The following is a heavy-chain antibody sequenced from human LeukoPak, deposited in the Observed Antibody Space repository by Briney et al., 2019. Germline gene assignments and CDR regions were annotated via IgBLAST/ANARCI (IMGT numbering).Heavy chain of an antibody. CDR1: GYTFTGYY. J-gene: IGHJ4*02. Sequence: GASVKVSCKASGYTFTGYYMHWVRQAPGQGLEWMGWISAYNGNTNYAQKLQGRVTMTTDTSTSTAYMELRSLRSDDTAVYYCARTHPVYGGTGNLVDYWGQGTLVTVSS. D-gene: IGHD4-23*01. CDR3: ARTHPVYGGTGNLVDY. V-gene: IGHV1-18*04. CDR2: ISAYNGNT.